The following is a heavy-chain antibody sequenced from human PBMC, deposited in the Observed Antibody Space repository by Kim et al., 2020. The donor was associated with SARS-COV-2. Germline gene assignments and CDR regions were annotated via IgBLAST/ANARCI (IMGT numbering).Heavy chain of an antibody. V-gene: IGHV3-23*01. D-gene: IGHD4-4*01. J-gene: IGHJ4*02. CDR3: AKVPTLTAPFYDY. Sequence: ADPVEGRFTTSRDHSKTALNLEMNSLRAEDTALYYCAKVPTLTAPFYDYWGQGTLVTVSS.